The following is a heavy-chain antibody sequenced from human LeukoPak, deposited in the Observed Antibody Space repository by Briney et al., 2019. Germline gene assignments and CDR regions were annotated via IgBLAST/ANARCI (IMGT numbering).Heavy chain of an antibody. CDR2: ISYSGST. CDR1: GVSLSSGDYY. J-gene: IGHJ6*03. V-gene: IGHV4-30-4*08. CDR3: ARDENSYYMDV. Sequence: PSETLSLTCAVSGVSLSSGDYYWPWVRQPPGKGLEWIGYISYSGSTYYNPSLKSGITISLDTSKNQFSLKVTSVTAADTAVYYCARDENSYYMDVWGTGTTVTVSS.